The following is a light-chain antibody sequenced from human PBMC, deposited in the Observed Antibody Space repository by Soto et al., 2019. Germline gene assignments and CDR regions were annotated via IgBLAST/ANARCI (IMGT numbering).Light chain of an antibody. V-gene: IGKV3-20*01. J-gene: IGKJ1*01. Sequence: EIELTQSPGTLSLSPGERATLSCRASQSLISTYFGWYQQKPGQPPRLLMYGASTRATGIPDRFSGSGSGTDFTLTITRLEPEDSAVYYCHHYGSPRTFGQGTNVEIK. CDR3: HHYGSPRT. CDR1: QSLISTY. CDR2: GAS.